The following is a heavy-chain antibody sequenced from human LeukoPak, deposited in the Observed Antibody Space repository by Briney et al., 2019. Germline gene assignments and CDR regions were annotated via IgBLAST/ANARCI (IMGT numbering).Heavy chain of an antibody. J-gene: IGHJ6*02. CDR2: IIPIFGTA. Sequence: SVKVSCKASGGTFSSYAISWVRQAPGQGLEWIGGIIPIFGTANYAQKFQGRVTITADESTSTAYMELSSLRSEDTAVYYCARRPELYDYGMDVWGQGTTVTVSS. D-gene: IGHD6-25*01. V-gene: IGHV1-69*13. CDR3: ARRPELYDYGMDV. CDR1: GGTFSSYA.